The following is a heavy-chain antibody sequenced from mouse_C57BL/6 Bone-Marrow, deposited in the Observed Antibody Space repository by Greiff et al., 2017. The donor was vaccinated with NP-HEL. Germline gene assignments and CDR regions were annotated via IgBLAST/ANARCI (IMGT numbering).Heavy chain of an antibody. Sequence: DVKLQESGPGLAKPSQTLSLPCSVTGYSITSDYWNWIRKFPGNKLEYMGYISYSGSTYYNPSLKSRISITRDTSKNQYYLQLNSVTTEDTATYXCARLTTVVATGYWYFDVWGTGTTVTVSS. CDR2: ISYSGST. CDR3: ARLTTVVATGYWYFDV. D-gene: IGHD1-1*01. V-gene: IGHV3-8*01. CDR1: GYSITSDY. J-gene: IGHJ1*03.